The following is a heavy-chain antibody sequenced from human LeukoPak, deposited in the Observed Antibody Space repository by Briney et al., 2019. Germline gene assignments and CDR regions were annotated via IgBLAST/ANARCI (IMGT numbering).Heavy chain of an antibody. D-gene: IGHD5-18*01. CDR2: IKLARSEK. V-gene: IGHV3-7*01. J-gene: IGHJ4*02. CDR1: GFTFSSYW. CDR3: AREDTAMAGKGVTWYFDY. Sequence: AVYLRLSCSASGFTFSSYWMSWVGHAPGEGLEGVVIIKLARSEKYYVAYVKGRFTICRDNAKHSLYLQMNRLRAEDTAVYYCAREDTAMAGKGVTWYFDYWGQGTLVTVSS.